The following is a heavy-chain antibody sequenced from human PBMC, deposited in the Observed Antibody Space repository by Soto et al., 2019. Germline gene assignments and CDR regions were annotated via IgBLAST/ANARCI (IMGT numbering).Heavy chain of an antibody. CDR3: ANDADYYPAFDI. CDR1: GFTFSSYA. CDR2: ISGSGGST. Sequence: EVQLLESGGGLVQPGGSLRLSCAASGFTFSSYAMSWVRQAPGKGLEWVSAISGSGGSTYYADSVKGRFTISRDNVKNTLSLQMNGLRAADTAVYYCANDADYYPAFDIWGQGTMVTVSS. V-gene: IGHV3-23*01. D-gene: IGHD3-22*01. J-gene: IGHJ3*02.